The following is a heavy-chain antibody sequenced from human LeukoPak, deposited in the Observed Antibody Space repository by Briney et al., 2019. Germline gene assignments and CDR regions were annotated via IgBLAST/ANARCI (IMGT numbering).Heavy chain of an antibody. CDR2: INSDGTYT. CDR1: GSALSSYW. V-gene: IGHV3-74*01. Sequence: GGSLRLSCAASGSALSSYWKLWVRQAPGKGLVWVSRINSDGTYTNYADSVKGRFTISRDNAKNTLYLQMNSLRAEDTAVYYCAIDLSTSFDYWGQGTLVTVSS. D-gene: IGHD2-2*01. CDR3: AIDLSTSFDY. J-gene: IGHJ4*02.